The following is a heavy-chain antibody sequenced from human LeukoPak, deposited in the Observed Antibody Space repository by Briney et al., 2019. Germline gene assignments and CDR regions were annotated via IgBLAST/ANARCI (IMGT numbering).Heavy chain of an antibody. D-gene: IGHD4-11*01. Sequence: GGSLRLSCAASGFTFSSYWMHWVRQAPGKGLVWVSRINSDGSSTSYADSVKGRFTISRDNAKNTLYLQMNSLRPEDTAVYYCASHYKTTGSNPQPDYWGQGTLVTVSS. CDR1: GFTFSSYW. J-gene: IGHJ4*02. CDR2: INSDGSST. V-gene: IGHV3-74*01. CDR3: ASHYKTTGSNPQPDY.